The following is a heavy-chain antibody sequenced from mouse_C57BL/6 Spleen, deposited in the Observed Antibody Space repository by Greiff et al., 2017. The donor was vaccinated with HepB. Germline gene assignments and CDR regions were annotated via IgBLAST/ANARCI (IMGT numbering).Heavy chain of an antibody. CDR3: ARNGGYGGDYYAMDY. CDR2: IWSGGST. CDR1: GFSLTSYG. D-gene: IGHD2-2*01. J-gene: IGHJ4*01. Sequence: VQRVESGPGLVQPSQSLSITCTVSGFSLTSYGVHWVRQSPGKGLEWLGVIWSGGSTDYNAAFISRLSISKDNSKSQVFFKMNSLQADYTAIYYCARNGGYGGDYYAMDYWGQGTSVTVSS. V-gene: IGHV2-2*01.